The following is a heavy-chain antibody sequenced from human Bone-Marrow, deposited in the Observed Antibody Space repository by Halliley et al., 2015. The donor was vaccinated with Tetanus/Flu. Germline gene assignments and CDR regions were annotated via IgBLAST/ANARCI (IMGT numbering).Heavy chain of an antibody. D-gene: IGHD6-19*01. CDR3: MKGLSDE. V-gene: IGHV3-23*01. CDR2: IAGRNGAT. Sequence: SLRLSCAASGSSFNMYDLSWFRQAPDRGLEWISYIAGRNGATYYAESVRGRFTISSDASENTLYLHMNSLEVGDTAVYYCMKGLSDEWGQGTLVTVSS. J-gene: IGHJ4*02. CDR1: GSSFNMYD.